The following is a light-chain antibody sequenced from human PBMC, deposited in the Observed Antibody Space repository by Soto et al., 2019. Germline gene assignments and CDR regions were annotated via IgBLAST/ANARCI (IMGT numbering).Light chain of an antibody. V-gene: IGLV2-14*03. CDR1: GSDIGAYNY. Sequence: QSALTQPASVSGSPGQSITISCTGTGSDIGAYNYVSWYQQHPGKAPKLIIYDVTNRPLGVSDRFSGSKSGLTASLTISGLQAEDEADYYCSSYTGSSTSVIFGGGTKLTVL. CDR2: DVT. J-gene: IGLJ2*01. CDR3: SSYTGSSTSVI.